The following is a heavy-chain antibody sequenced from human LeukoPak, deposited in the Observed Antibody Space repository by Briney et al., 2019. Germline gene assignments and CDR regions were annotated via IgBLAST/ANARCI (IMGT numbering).Heavy chain of an antibody. CDR3: ARSAAGYHLFDY. V-gene: IGHV4-39*07. J-gene: IGHJ4*02. Sequence: SETLSLTCTVCGGFLSNRSYYWGGLRQPPGKGVGWIGEIYHSGSTNYNPSLKSRVTISVDKSKSQFSLKMSSVTGADTAVYYCARSAAGYHLFDYWGQGTLVTVSS. D-gene: IGHD6-13*01. CDR2: IYHSGST. CDR1: GGFLSNRSYY.